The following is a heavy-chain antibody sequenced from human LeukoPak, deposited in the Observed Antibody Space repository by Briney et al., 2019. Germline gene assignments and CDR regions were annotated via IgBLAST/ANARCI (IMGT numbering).Heavy chain of an antibody. D-gene: IGHD6-13*01. CDR1: GFTLSGYA. CDR2: ISGSGGST. CDR3: AREPYSSSWYWFDP. J-gene: IGHJ5*02. V-gene: IGHV3-23*01. Sequence: GGSLRLSCAASGFTLSGYAMSWVRQAPGKGLEWVSAISGSGGSTYYADSVKGRFTISRDNAKNSLYLQMNSLRAEDTAVYYCAREPYSSSWYWFDPWGQGTLVTVSS.